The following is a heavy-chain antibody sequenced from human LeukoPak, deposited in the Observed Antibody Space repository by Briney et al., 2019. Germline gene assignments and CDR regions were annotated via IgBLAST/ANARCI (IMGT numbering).Heavy chain of an antibody. CDR2: IYPGDSDT. Sequence: GESLKISCMTSGYSFTNYWIGWVRQMPGKGLEWMGIIYPGDSDTRYSPSFQGQVTISADKSISTAYLQWSSLKASDTAMYYCARSVNDAFDIWGQGTMVTVSS. V-gene: IGHV5-51*01. D-gene: IGHD3-22*01. CDR3: ARSVNDAFDI. CDR1: GYSFTNYW. J-gene: IGHJ3*02.